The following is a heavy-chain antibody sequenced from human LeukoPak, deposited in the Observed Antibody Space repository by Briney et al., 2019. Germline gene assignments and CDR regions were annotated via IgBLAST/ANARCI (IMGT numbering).Heavy chain of an antibody. Sequence: GGSLRLSCAASGFTFISYAMHWVRQAPGKGLEWVAVISYDGSNRYYADSVKGRFTISRDNSKNTLYLQMNSLRAEDTAVYYCARGSVVATMGYFDYWGQGTLVTVSS. D-gene: IGHD5-12*01. CDR2: ISYDGSNR. CDR3: ARGSVVATMGYFDY. J-gene: IGHJ4*02. V-gene: IGHV3-30-3*01. CDR1: GFTFISYA.